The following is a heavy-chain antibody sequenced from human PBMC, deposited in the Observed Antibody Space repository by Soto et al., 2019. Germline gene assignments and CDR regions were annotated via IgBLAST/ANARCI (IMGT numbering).Heavy chain of an antibody. CDR1: GLTFNNYA. J-gene: IGHJ6*02. D-gene: IGHD3-16*01. V-gene: IGHV3-30-3*01. Sequence: QVQLVESGGGVVQPGRSLRLSCAASGLTFNNYAMNWVRQAPGKGLGWVADISYDGYNTAHADSVRGRFTISRDNSKDRLHLQMTSLRAEDTAVDYCGATGGFYHYNAMDVCGQGNKGFASS. CDR2: ISYDGYNT. CDR3: GATGGFYHYNAMDV.